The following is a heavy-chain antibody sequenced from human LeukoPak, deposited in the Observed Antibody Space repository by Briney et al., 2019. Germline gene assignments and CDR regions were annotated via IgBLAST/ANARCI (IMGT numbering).Heavy chain of an antibody. CDR2: VSGSGGAT. CDR1: GFTFSSYA. D-gene: IGHD6-19*01. Sequence: GGSLRLSCAASGFTFSSYAMSWVRQAPGKGLEWVSAVSGSGGATYYADSVKGRFTISRDNSKDTLYLQMNSLRAEDTAVYYCAKDGRGSHSSGSYFDFRGQGTLVTVSS. V-gene: IGHV3-23*01. J-gene: IGHJ4*02. CDR3: AKDGRGSHSSGSYFDF.